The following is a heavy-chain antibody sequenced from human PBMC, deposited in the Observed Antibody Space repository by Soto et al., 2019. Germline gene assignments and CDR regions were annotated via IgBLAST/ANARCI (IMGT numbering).Heavy chain of an antibody. V-gene: IGHV3-33*01. Sequence: QVQLVESGGGVVQPGRSLRLSCAASGFTFSTYGLHWVRQAPGGGLEWVALAWYDGSRKYYADSVKGRFTISRDNSKNNLYLQMNSLRADDTAVYYCARGGATGVAARRVQVLPYWGQGTLVTVSS. D-gene: IGHD6-6*01. J-gene: IGHJ4*02. CDR1: GFTFSTYG. CDR3: ARGGATGVAARRVQVLPY. CDR2: AWYDGSRK.